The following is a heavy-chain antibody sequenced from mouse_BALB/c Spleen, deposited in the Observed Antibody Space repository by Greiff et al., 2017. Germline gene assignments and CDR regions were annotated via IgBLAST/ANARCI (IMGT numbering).Heavy chain of an antibody. CDR3: ARRDGSSFEY. Sequence: EVQLVESGPGLVKPSQSLSLTCTVTGYSITSDYAWNWIRQFPGNKLEWMGYISYSGSTSYNPSLKSRISITRDTSKNQFFLQLNSVTTEDTATYFCARRDGSSFEYWGQGTTLTVSS. V-gene: IGHV3-2*02. D-gene: IGHD1-1*01. CDR2: ISYSGST. J-gene: IGHJ2*01. CDR1: GYSITSDYA.